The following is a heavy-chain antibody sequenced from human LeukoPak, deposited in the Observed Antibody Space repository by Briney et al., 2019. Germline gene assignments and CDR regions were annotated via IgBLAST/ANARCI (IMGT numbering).Heavy chain of an antibody. D-gene: IGHD5-24*01. CDR1: GYTFTSYG. CDR3: ARDELSMATREPFDC. Sequence: ASVSLFYKASGYTFTSYGISWVRRAPGQGLEWMGWISAYNGNTNYAQKLQGRVTMTTDTSTSTAYMELRSLRSDDTAVYYCARDELSMATREPFDCWGQGTPVTVSS. J-gene: IGHJ4*02. CDR2: ISAYNGNT. V-gene: IGHV1-18*01.